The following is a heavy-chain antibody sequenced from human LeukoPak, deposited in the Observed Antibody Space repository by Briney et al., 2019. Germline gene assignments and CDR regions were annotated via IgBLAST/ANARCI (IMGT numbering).Heavy chain of an antibody. D-gene: IGHD3-22*01. CDR1: GYSFTSYW. V-gene: IGHV5-51*01. CDR3: ARYPYYYDSSGYYYDH. Sequence: GESLKISCKGSGYSFTSYWICWVRQMPGKGLEWTGIIYPGDSDTRYSPSFQGQVTMSADKSISTAYLQWSSLKASDTAMYYCARYPYYYDSSGYYYDHWGQGTLVTVSS. J-gene: IGHJ5*02. CDR2: IYPGDSDT.